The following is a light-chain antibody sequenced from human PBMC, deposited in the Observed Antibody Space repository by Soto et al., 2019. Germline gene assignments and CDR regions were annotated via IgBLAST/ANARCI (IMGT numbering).Light chain of an antibody. Sequence: QSALTQPASVPGSPGQSITISCTGTSSDVGSYNLVSWYQQHPGKAPKLIIHEVSKRSSGLSNRFSGSKSGNTASLTISGLQAEDESGYYCCSYAGSSTYVFGTGTKVTVL. J-gene: IGLJ1*01. CDR1: SSDVGSYNL. V-gene: IGLV2-23*02. CDR2: EVS. CDR3: CSYAGSSTYV.